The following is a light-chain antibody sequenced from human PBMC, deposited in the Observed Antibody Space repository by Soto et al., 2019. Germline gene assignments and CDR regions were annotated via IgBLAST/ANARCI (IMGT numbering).Light chain of an antibody. Sequence: QSVLTQPPSASGTPGQRVTFSCSGSSSNIGGNTVSWFQHLPRTAPKLLIFSNSQRPSGVPDRFSGSKSGTSASLAITGLQAEDEADYYCQSYDSSLSGSYVFGTGTKVTVL. CDR2: SNS. V-gene: IGLV1-44*01. J-gene: IGLJ1*01. CDR1: SSNIGGNT. CDR3: QSYDSSLSGSYV.